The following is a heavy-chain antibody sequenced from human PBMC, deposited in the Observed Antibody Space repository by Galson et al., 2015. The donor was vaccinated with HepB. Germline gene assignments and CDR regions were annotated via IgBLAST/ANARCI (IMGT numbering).Heavy chain of an antibody. CDR1: GFTFSSYA. D-gene: IGHD6-13*01. J-gene: IGHJ2*01. CDR2: IYSGGST. CDR3: ARDGYSSSWYVRYFDL. Sequence: SLRLSCAASGFTFSSYAMTWVRQAPGKGLEWVSVIYSGGSTYYADSVKGRFTISRDNSKNTLYLQMNSLRAEDTAVYYCARDGYSSSWYVRYFDLWGRGTLVTVSS. V-gene: IGHV3-66*01.